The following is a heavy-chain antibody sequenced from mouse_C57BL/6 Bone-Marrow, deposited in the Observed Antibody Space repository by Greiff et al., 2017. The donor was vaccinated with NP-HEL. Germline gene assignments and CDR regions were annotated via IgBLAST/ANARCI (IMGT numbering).Heavy chain of an antibody. V-gene: IGHV5-16*01. CDR3: AREDLYYYGSSLYFDY. CDR2: INYDGSST. D-gene: IGHD1-1*01. CDR1: GFTFSDYY. J-gene: IGHJ2*01. Sequence: EVQVVESEGGLVQPGSSMKLSCTASGFTFSDYYMAWVRQVPEKGLEWVANINYDGSSTYYLDSLKSRFIISRDNAKNILYLQMSSLKSEDTATYYCAREDLYYYGSSLYFDYWGQGTTLTVSS.